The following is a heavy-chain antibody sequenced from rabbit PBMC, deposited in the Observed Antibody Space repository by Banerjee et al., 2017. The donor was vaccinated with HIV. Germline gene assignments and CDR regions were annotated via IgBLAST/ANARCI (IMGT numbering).Heavy chain of an antibody. D-gene: IGHD2-1*01. Sequence: QSLEESGGDLVKPGASLTLTCTASGFSFSSSYYMCWVRQAPGKGLEWIACIYAGSSGSTYYASWAKGRFTISKTSSTTVTLQMTSLTAADTATYFCARDDDYGDPYFNLWGPGTLVTVS. V-gene: IGHV1S40*01. J-gene: IGHJ4*01. CDR3: ARDDDYGDPYFNL. CDR1: GFSFSSSYY. CDR2: IYAGSSGST.